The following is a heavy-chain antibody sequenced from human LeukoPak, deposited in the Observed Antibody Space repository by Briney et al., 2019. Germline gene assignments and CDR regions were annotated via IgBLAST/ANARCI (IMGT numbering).Heavy chain of an antibody. CDR3: ARSAAAGFSCLFDY. CDR2: INHSGST. Sequence: PSETLSLTCAVYGGSFSGYYWSWIRQPPGKGLEWIGEINHSGSTNCNPSLKSRVTISVDTSKNQFSLKLSSVTAADTAVYYCARSAAAGFSCLFDYWGQGTLVTVSS. V-gene: IGHV4-34*01. D-gene: IGHD6-13*01. CDR1: GGSFSGYY. J-gene: IGHJ4*02.